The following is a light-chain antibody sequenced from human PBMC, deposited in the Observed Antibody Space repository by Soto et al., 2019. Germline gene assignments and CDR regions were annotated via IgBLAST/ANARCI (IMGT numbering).Light chain of an antibody. V-gene: IGLV2-14*01. CDR2: DVS. Sequence: QSVLTQPASVSGSPGQSITISCTGTSSDVGGYNSVSWYQQHPGKAPKLMIYDVSHRPSGVSDRFSGSKSGNTAALTISGLQAEDEADYYCSSYTSSSLLVFGGGTKLTAL. J-gene: IGLJ2*01. CDR1: SSDVGGYNS. CDR3: SSYTSSSLLV.